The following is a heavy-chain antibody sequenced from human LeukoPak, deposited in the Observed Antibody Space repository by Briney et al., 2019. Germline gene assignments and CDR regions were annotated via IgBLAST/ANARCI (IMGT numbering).Heavy chain of an antibody. J-gene: IGHJ4*02. D-gene: IGHD5-18*01. CDR1: GFTFSSYS. Sequence: KAGGSLRLSCAASGFTFSSYSMNWVRQAPGKGLEWVSSISSSSSYIYYADSVKGRFTISRDNAKNSLYLQMNSLRAEDTAVYYCARGPWGDTANYWTKWGQGTLVTVSS. CDR3: ARGPWGDTANYWTK. V-gene: IGHV3-21*01. CDR2: ISSSSSYI.